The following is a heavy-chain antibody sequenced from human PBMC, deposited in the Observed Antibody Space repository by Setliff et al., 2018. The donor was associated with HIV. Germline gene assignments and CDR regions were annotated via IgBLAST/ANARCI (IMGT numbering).Heavy chain of an antibody. J-gene: IGHJ4*02. Sequence: PGESLKISCNLSGYSFVDFWIGWVRQMPGKGLEWVGFIYPGDSDSRYSPSFRCQVTISADKSTTTAYLDWASLKASDTAMYYCVRYIGAAAGYIDHWGQGTLVTVS. V-gene: IGHV5-51*01. CDR1: GYSFVDFW. D-gene: IGHD6-25*01. CDR2: IYPGDSDS. CDR3: VRYIGAAAGYIDH.